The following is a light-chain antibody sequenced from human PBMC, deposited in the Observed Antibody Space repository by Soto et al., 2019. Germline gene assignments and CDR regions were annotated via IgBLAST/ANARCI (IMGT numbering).Light chain of an antibody. CDR1: QSISDY. CDR3: QQRVNWPPT. Sequence: EIVLTQSPATLSLSPGERATLSCRAGQSISDYLAWYQQRPDQAPRLLIFHASNRATGVPDRFSGGGSGTDFTLIISSLEPEDFAVYYCQQRVNWPPTFGGGTKVEI. V-gene: IGKV3-11*01. J-gene: IGKJ4*01. CDR2: HAS.